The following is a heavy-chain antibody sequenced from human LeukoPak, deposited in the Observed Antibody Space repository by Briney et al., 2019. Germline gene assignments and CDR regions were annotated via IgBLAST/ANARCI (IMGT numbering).Heavy chain of an antibody. CDR3: ARDAVTTHYYYYYMDV. V-gene: IGHV3-11*04. Sequence: GGSLRLSCAASGFTFSNFPMSWVRQAPGKGLEWVSYISSSGSTIYYADSVKGRFTISRDNAKNSLYLQMNSLRAEDTAVYYCARDAVTTHYYYYYMDVWGKGTTVTVSS. J-gene: IGHJ6*03. D-gene: IGHD4-11*01. CDR1: GFTFSNFP. CDR2: ISSSGSTI.